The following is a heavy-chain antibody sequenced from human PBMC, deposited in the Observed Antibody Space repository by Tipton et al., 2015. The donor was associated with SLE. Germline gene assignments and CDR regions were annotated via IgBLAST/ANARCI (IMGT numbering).Heavy chain of an antibody. V-gene: IGHV4-39*07. CDR2: IYYSGST. CDR1: GGSISSSSYY. CDR3: ARVGYYYDSIGAFDI. Sequence: LRLSCTVSGGSISSSSYYWGWIRQPPGKGLEWIGSIYYSGSTYYNPSLKSRVTISVDTSKNQFSLKLSSVTAADTAVYYCARVGYYYDSIGAFDIWGQGTMVTVSS. D-gene: IGHD3-22*01. J-gene: IGHJ3*02.